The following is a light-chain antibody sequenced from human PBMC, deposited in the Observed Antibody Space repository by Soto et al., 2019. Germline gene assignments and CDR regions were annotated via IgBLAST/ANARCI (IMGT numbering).Light chain of an antibody. CDR2: DVS. Sequence: QSALTQPASVSDSPGQSITISCTGTSSDVGGYNYVSWYQQHPGKAPKLMIYDVSNRPSGVSNRFSGSKSGNTASLTISGLQAEDEADYYCSSYTSSRGVFGTGTKVTVL. CDR3: SSYTSSRGV. J-gene: IGLJ1*01. V-gene: IGLV2-14*01. CDR1: SSDVGGYNY.